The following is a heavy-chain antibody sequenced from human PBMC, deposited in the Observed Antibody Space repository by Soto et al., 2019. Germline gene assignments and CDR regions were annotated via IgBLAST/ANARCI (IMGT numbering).Heavy chain of an antibody. D-gene: IGHD4-17*01. CDR1: GYSFTGLD. CDR2: MEPSSGRT. J-gene: IGHJ6*02. V-gene: IGHV1-8*01. Sequence: QVQLVQSGAEARVPGASVKVSCKASGYSFTGLDINWVRQTTGQGLEWMGWMEPSSGRTGYAQKFQGRVTMTRDTSINTAYMELSSLTSDDTAFYYCARGRTVNFYGMDVWGQGTTVTVSS. CDR3: ARGRTVNFYGMDV.